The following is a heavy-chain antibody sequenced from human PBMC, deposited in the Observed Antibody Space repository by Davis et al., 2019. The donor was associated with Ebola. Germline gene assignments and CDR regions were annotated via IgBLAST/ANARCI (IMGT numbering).Heavy chain of an antibody. CDR3: ARSLAATLYYYYGMDV. J-gene: IGHJ6*02. D-gene: IGHD2-15*01. Sequence: MPSETLSLTCAVYGGSFSGYYWSWIRQPPGKGLEWIGEINHSGSTNYNPSLKSRVTISVDTSKNQFSLKLSSVTAADTAVYYCARSLAATLYYYYGMDVWGQGTTVTVSS. CDR1: GGSFSGYY. V-gene: IGHV4-34*01. CDR2: INHSGST.